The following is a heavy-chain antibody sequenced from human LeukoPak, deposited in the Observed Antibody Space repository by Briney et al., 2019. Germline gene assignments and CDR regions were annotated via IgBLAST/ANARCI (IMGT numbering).Heavy chain of an antibody. J-gene: IGHJ6*03. CDR3: ERGSGVVVPADIHSHYMDV. CDR1: GYTFTSYD. Sequence: VASVKVSCKASGYTFTSYDINWVRQATGQGLEWMGWMNPNSGNTGYAQQFHGRVTMTRNTIISTVYMELSRLRSEDKDVYYCERGSGVVVPADIHSHYMDVWGKGTTVTVSS. CDR2: MNPNSGNT. D-gene: IGHD2-2*01. V-gene: IGHV1-8*01.